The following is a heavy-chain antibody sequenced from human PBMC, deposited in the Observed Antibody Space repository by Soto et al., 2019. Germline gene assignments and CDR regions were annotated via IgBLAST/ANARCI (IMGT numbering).Heavy chain of an antibody. CDR1: GYTFTSYY. V-gene: IGHV1-46*01. Sequence: QVQLVQSGAEVKKPGASVKVSCKASGYTFTSYYMHWVRQAPGQGLEWMGIINPSGGSTSYAQKFQGRVTMTSDTSTSTVYTELSSLRSEATAVYSCARDRSEYSSAERLPPGGYFDLWGRGTLVTVSS. D-gene: IGHD6-6*01. J-gene: IGHJ2*01. CDR3: ARDRSEYSSAERLPPGGYFDL. CDR2: INPSGGST.